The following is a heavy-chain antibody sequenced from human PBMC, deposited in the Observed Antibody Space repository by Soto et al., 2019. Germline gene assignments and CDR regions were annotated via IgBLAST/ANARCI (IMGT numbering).Heavy chain of an antibody. V-gene: IGHV1-18*01. CDR2: ISAYNGDT. J-gene: IGHJ4*02. D-gene: IGHD2-15*01. Sequence: QVQLAQSGAEVKKPGASVKVSCKAYGYSFTSFGVTWVRQAPGQGLEWMGWISAYNGDTNYAQKFRGRDTMTTDTSTKIAYMERRSLRSDDTAVYYCARGGDFAVADTDYWGQGTQVTVSS. CDR1: GYSFTSFG. CDR3: ARGGDFAVADTDY.